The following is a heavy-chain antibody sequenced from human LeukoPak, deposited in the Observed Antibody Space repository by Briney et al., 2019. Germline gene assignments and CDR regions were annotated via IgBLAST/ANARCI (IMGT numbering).Heavy chain of an antibody. CDR1: GFTFSSYA. Sequence: PGGSLRLSCAASGFTFSSYAMSWVRQAPGKGLEWVSAIGSGGTTYYADSVKGRFTISRDNSKNTLFLQMNRLRAEDTAVYYCARGVTPDWFDPWGQGTLVTVSS. V-gene: IGHV3-23*01. CDR3: ARGVTPDWFDP. CDR2: IGSGGTT. D-gene: IGHD2-21*02. J-gene: IGHJ5*02.